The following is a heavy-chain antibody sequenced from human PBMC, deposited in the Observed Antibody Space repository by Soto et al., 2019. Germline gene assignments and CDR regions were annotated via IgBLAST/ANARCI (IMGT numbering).Heavy chain of an antibody. V-gene: IGHV4-30-2*01. CDR3: ARARLHSNNWFDP. CDR1: GGSISSGGYS. J-gene: IGHJ5*02. CDR2: IYHSGST. D-gene: IGHD6-13*01. Sequence: SETLSLTCAVSGGSISSGGYSWSWIRQPPGKGLEWIGYIYHSGSTYYNPSLKSRVTISVDRSKNQFSLKLSSVTAADTAVYYCARARLHSNNWFDPWGQGTLVTVSS.